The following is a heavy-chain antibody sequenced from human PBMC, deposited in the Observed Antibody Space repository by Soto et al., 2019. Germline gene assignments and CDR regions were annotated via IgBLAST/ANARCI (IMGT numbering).Heavy chain of an antibody. J-gene: IGHJ4*02. CDR2: ISTNGGST. Sequence: PGGSLRLSCSASGFTFRGYAMHWVRQAPGKGLEYVSSISTNGGSTHYADYVKGRLTISRDNSKNTQYLQMSSLRADDTAVYYCVKGEYYYDSSGYYPFDYWGQGT. CDR1: GFTFRGYA. CDR3: VKGEYYYDSSGYYPFDY. D-gene: IGHD3-22*01. V-gene: IGHV3-64D*06.